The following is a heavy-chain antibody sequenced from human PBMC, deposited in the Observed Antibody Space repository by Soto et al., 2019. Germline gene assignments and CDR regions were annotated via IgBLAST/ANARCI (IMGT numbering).Heavy chain of an antibody. J-gene: IGHJ4*02. D-gene: IGHD6-6*01. CDR2: INPSGGST. Sequence: GASVKVSCKASGYTFTTYYMYWVRQAPGQGLEWMGIINPSGGSTSFAQKFQGRVTMTRDTSTSTVYMDLISLTSEDTAVYYCARDVGMASRPYLDYWGQGTLVTVSS. CDR3: ARDVGMASRPYLDY. V-gene: IGHV1-46*01. CDR1: GYTFTTYY.